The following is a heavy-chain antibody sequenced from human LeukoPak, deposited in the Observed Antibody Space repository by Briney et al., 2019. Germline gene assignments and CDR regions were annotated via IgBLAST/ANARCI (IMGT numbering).Heavy chain of an antibody. J-gene: IGHJ3*02. CDR2: IYYSGST. CDR3: ARGSRDGYVSLAFDI. Sequence: SETLSLTCTVSGGSTSSYYWSWIRQPPGKGLEWIGYIYYSGSTNYNPSLKSRVTISVDTSKNQFSLKLSSVTAADTAVYYCARGSRDGYVSLAFDIWGQGTMVTVSS. V-gene: IGHV4-59*01. CDR1: GGSTSSYY. D-gene: IGHD5-24*01.